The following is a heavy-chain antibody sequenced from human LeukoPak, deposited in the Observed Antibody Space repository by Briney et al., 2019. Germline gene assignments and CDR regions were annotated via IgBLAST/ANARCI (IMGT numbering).Heavy chain of an antibody. CDR3: AKWSNYYDTSGHNDY. V-gene: IGHV3-23*01. J-gene: IGHJ4*02. D-gene: IGHD3-22*01. CDR1: GFTFSSYG. Sequence: PGGSLRLSCAASGFTFSSYGMSWVRQAPGRGLEWVSAISGSGGSTYYAYSVKGRFTISRDNSKNTLYLQMNSLRAEDTAVYYCAKWSNYYDTSGHNDYWGQGTLVTVSS. CDR2: ISGSGGST.